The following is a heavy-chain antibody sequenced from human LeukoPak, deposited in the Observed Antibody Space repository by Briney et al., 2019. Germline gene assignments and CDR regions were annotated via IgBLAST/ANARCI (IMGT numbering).Heavy chain of an antibody. V-gene: IGHV1-18*01. J-gene: IGHJ4*02. D-gene: IGHD2-2*02. Sequence: ASVKVSCKASGYTFTSYGISWVRQAPGQGLEWMGWISAYNGNTNYAQKLQGRVTITADKSTSTAYMELSSLRSEDTAVYYCARLTSIPHWGQGTLVTVSS. CDR1: GYTFTSYG. CDR3: ARLTSIPH. CDR2: ISAYNGNT.